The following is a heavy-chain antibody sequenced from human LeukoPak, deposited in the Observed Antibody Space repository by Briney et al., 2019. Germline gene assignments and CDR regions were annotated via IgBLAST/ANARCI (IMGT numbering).Heavy chain of an antibody. Sequence: GGSLRLSCAASRFAFSSYWMSWVRQAPGKGLEWVANMKLDGGDKYYVGSVKGRFTISGDSAKNSLYLQMNSLRADDTAVYYCARGSRGAFDIWGQGTMVTVSS. CDR2: MKLDGGDK. V-gene: IGHV3-7*01. CDR3: ARGSRGAFDI. J-gene: IGHJ3*02. D-gene: IGHD6-19*01. CDR1: RFAFSSYW.